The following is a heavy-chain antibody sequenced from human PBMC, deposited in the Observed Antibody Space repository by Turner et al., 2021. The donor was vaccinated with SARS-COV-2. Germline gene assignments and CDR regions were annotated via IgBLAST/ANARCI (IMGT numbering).Heavy chain of an antibody. CDR3: ARLMDTAMDYYGTDV. CDR2: IYYSGSA. CDR1: GGSISSSSYY. V-gene: IGHV4-39*01. Sequence: QLQLQESGPGLVKPSETLSLTCTVSGGSISSSSYYWGWIRQPPGKGLEGIGNIYYSGSAYYTPSLKSRVTISVDPSKNQFSLKLTSVTAADTAVYYCARLMDTAMDYYGTDVWGQGTTVTVSS. D-gene: IGHD5-18*01. J-gene: IGHJ6*02.